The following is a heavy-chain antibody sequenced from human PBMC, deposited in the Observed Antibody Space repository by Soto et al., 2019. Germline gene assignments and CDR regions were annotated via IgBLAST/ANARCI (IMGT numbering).Heavy chain of an antibody. Sequence: PSETLSLTCTVSGDSINSADYYWSWLRQPPGKGLEWIGYLYYSRSDYYNPSLGRRATITIDTSRNQFSLNLMSVTAADTAVYYCARVVQFYDSSGYSFYYFDYWGQGALVTVSS. J-gene: IGHJ4*02. D-gene: IGHD3-22*01. CDR1: GDSINSADYY. V-gene: IGHV4-30-4*01. CDR3: ARVVQFYDSSGYSFYYFDY. CDR2: LYYSRSD.